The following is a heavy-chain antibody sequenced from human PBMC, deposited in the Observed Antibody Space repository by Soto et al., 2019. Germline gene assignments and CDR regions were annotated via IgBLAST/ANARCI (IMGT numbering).Heavy chain of an antibody. D-gene: IGHD6-6*01. CDR2: IWYDGSNK. Sequence: PGGSLRLSCAASGFTFSSYGMHWVRQAPGKGLEWVAVIWYDGSNKYYADSVKGRFTISRDNSKNTLYLQMNSLRAEDTAVYYCARDEIAARRRWVDYYYYMDVWGKGTTVTVSS. V-gene: IGHV3-33*01. CDR3: ARDEIAARRRWVDYYYYMDV. J-gene: IGHJ6*03. CDR1: GFTFSSYG.